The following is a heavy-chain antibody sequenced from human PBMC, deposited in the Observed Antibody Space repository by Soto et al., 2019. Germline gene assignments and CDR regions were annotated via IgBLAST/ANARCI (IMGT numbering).Heavy chain of an antibody. V-gene: IGHV3-33*01. J-gene: IGHJ4*02. CDR3: ARGGGLSSIAAADY. CDR2: IWHDGSNE. CDR1: GLMFGSYA. Sequence: VGSLRLSCAVSGLMFGSYAMHWVRQAPGKGLEWVAVIWHDGSNEYYADSVEGRFNVSRDNSKNTLYLQMNGLRAEDTAVYYCARGGGLSSIAAADYWGQGTLVTVSS. D-gene: IGHD6-25*01.